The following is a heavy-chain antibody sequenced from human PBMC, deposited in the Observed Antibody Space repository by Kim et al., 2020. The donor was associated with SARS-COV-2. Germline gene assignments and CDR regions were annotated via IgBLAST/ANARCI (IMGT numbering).Heavy chain of an antibody. J-gene: IGHJ6*02. CDR2: ISGSGGST. V-gene: IGHV3-23*01. D-gene: IGHD2-2*01. Sequence: GGSLRLSCAASGFTFSSYAMSWVRQAPGKGLEWVSAISGSGGSTYYADSVKGRFTISRDNSKNTLYLQMNSLRAEDTAVYYCAKAASGYCSSTSCYGYYYYGMDVWGQGTTVTVSS. CDR3: AKAASGYCSSTSCYGYYYYGMDV. CDR1: GFTFSSYA.